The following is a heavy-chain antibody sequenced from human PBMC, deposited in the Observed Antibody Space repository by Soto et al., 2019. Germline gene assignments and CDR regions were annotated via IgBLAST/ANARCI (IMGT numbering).Heavy chain of an antibody. CDR3: AKFGMATTKRSPPYYFDY. Sequence: GGSLRLSCVASGFTFSTYALSWVRQAPGKGLEWVSIISGGGATTYYVDSVKGRFTISRDNSKNTFYLQMNSLRAEDTAVYYCAKFGMATTKRSPPYYFDYWGQGXLVTVS. V-gene: IGHV3-23*01. CDR2: ISGGGATT. D-gene: IGHD1-1*01. CDR1: GFTFSTYA. J-gene: IGHJ4*02.